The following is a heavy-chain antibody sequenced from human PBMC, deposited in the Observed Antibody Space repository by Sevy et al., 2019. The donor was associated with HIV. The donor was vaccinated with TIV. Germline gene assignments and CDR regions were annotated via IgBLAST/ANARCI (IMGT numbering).Heavy chain of an antibody. CDR3: TTDRGRTSSMYFDL. CDR2: IKSNSNGGTI. CDR1: GFTFSRAW. D-gene: IGHD3-10*01. V-gene: IGHV3-15*01. Sequence: GGSLRLSCAASGFTFSRAWMSWVRQAPGKGLEWVGRIKSNSNGGTIDYAEPVKGRFSISRDDSENTVNLLMNSLNTEDTATYYCTTDRGRTSSMYFDLWGRGTLVTVSS. J-gene: IGHJ2*01.